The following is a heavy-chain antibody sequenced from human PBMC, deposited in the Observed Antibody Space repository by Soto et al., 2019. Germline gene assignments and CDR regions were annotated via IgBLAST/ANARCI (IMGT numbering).Heavy chain of an antibody. Sequence: QVQLVQSGAEVKKPGASVKVSCKASGYTFTSYGISWVRQAPGQGLEWMGWISAYNGNTNYAQKLQGRVTMTTDTSTSKAYMELRSLRSDDTAVYYCARDQSDITLLVVVPRDWFDPWGQGTLVTVSS. CDR1: GYTFTSYG. J-gene: IGHJ5*02. D-gene: IGHD3-22*01. CDR3: ARDQSDITLLVVVPRDWFDP. CDR2: ISAYNGNT. V-gene: IGHV1-18*01.